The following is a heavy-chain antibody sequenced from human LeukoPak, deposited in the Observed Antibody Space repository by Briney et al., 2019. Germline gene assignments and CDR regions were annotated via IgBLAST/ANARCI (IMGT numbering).Heavy chain of an antibody. J-gene: IGHJ4*02. CDR3: AKDGYGSGSFDY. CDR2: ISGSGGST. Sequence: GGSLRLSCAASGFTFSSYAMSWVRQAPGKGLEWVSAISGSGGSTYYADSVKGRFTISRDKSKNTLYLQMNSLRAEDTAVYYCAKDGYGSGSFDYWGQGTLVTVSS. D-gene: IGHD3-10*01. V-gene: IGHV3-23*01. CDR1: GFTFSSYA.